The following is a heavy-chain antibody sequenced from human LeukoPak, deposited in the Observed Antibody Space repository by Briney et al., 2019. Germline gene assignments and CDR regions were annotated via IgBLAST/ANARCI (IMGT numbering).Heavy chain of an antibody. J-gene: IGHJ4*02. CDR1: GFTFSSYG. CDR3: ARLYDSSGSPLRYYFDY. Sequence: GGSLRLSCAASGFTFSSYGMHWVRQAPGKGLEWVAFIRYGGSNKYYADSVKGRFTISRDNAKNSLYLQMNSLRAEDTAVYYCARLYDSSGSPLRYYFDYWGQGTLVTVSS. V-gene: IGHV3-30*02. CDR2: IRYGGSNK. D-gene: IGHD3-22*01.